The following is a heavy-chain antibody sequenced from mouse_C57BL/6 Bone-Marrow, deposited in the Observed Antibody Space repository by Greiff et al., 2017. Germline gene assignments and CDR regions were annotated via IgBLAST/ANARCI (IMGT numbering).Heavy chain of an antibody. CDR1: GYTFTSYW. J-gene: IGHJ3*01. V-gene: IGHV1-50*01. CDR2: IDPSDSYT. CDR3: ARGYLAWFAY. Sequence: QVQLQQPGAELVKPGASVKLSCKASGYTFTSYWMQWVKQRPGKGLEWIGEIDPSDSYTNYNQKFKGKATLTVDTSSSTAYMQLSSLTSEDSAVYYCARGYLAWFAYWGQGTLVTVSA. D-gene: IGHD2-3*01.